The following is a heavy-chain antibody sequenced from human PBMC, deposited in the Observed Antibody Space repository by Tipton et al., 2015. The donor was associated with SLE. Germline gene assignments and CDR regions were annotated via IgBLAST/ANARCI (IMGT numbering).Heavy chain of an antibody. V-gene: IGHV4-38-2*01. J-gene: IGHJ4*02. CDR1: DYSIRSNYF. D-gene: IGHD3-22*01. CDR2: IYHSGTT. Sequence: TLSLTCVVSDYSIRSNYFWAWIRQPPGKGLEWIGNIYHSGTTYYNPSLKSRVTISVDTSKNQFSLKLSSVTAADTAVYYCARGSSGYQHVDYWGQGTLVTVSS. CDR3: ARGSSGYQHVDY.